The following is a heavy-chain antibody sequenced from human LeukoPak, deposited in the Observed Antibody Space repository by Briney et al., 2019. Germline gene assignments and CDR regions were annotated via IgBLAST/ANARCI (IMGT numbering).Heavy chain of an antibody. J-gene: IGHJ4*02. V-gene: IGHV1-69*06. D-gene: IGHD1-26*01. CDR3: AKGPRLREGGSNRF. CDR1: GGIFSSYA. CDR2: IIPIFGSA. Sequence: SVKVSCKASGGIFSSYAINWVRQAPGQGLAWMGRIIPIFGSANYAQKFQGRVTITADKSTRTAYMELNSLGSEDTPLYYCAKGPRLREGGSNRFWGQGTLVTVSS.